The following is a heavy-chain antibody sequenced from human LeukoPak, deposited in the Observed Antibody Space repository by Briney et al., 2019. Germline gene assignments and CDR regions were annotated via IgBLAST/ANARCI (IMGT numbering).Heavy chain of an antibody. CDR2: IIPIFGTA. V-gene: IGHV1-69*05. Sequence: ASVKVSCKASGGTFSSYAISWVRQAPGQGLEWMGGIIPIFGTANYAQKFQGRVTITTDESTSTAYMELSSLRSEDTAVYYCARSRGVDYDSSGYYSPLLYNWFDPWGQGTLVTVSS. CDR3: ARSRGVDYDSSGYYSPLLYNWFDP. CDR1: GGTFSSYA. J-gene: IGHJ5*02. D-gene: IGHD3-22*01.